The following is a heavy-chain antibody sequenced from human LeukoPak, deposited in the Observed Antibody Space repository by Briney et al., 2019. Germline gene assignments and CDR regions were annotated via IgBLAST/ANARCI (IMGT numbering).Heavy chain of an antibody. J-gene: IGHJ6*03. D-gene: IGHD3-3*01. CDR1: GGSISSGGYY. Sequence: SQTLSLTCTVSGGSISSGGYYWSWIRQPPGKGLEWIGYIYHSGSTYYNPSLKSRVTISVDRSKNQFSLKLSSVTAADTAVYYCARAVRYDFWSGPPYYMDVWGKGTTVTVSS. CDR3: ARAVRYDFWSGPPYYMDV. CDR2: IYHSGST. V-gene: IGHV4-30-2*01.